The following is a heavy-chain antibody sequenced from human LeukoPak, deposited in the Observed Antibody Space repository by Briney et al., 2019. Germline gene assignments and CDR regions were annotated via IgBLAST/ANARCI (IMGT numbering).Heavy chain of an antibody. CDR2: INHSGST. V-gene: IGHV4-34*01. J-gene: IGHJ4*02. D-gene: IGHD6-13*01. Sequence: PPETLSLTCAVYGGSFSGYYWSWIRQPPGKGLEWIGEINHSGSTNYNPSLKSRVTISVDTSKNQFSLKLSSVTAADTAVYYCAREPAGYSSSRAADYWGQGTLVTVSS. CDR1: GGSFSGYY. CDR3: AREPAGYSSSRAADY.